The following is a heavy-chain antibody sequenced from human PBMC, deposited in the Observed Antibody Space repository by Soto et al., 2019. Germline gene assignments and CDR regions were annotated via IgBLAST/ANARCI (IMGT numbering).Heavy chain of an antibody. CDR2: IRSKAYGGTT. Sequence: QPGGSLRLSCTASGFTFGDYAMSWVRQAPGKGLEWVGFIRSKAYGGTTEYAASVKGRFTISRDDSKSIAYLQMNSLKTEDTAVYYCTRDQDCSGGSCYYYYGMDVWGQGTTVTVSS. D-gene: IGHD2-15*01. V-gene: IGHV3-49*04. CDR1: GFTFGDYA. J-gene: IGHJ6*02. CDR3: TRDQDCSGGSCYYYYGMDV.